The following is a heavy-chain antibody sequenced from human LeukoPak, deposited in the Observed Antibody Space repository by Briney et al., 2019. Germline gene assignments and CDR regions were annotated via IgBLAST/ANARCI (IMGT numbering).Heavy chain of an antibody. CDR3: AKEANLAGYFDY. CDR1: GFTFSSYA. J-gene: IGHJ4*02. Sequence: GGSLRLSCAASGFTFSSYAMRWVRQAPGKGLEWISSISGSGGSTNPADSVKGLFTISRDKSKNTLYLQMNRLRAEDTAVYYCAKEANLAGYFDYWGQGTLVTVSS. D-gene: IGHD3-10*01. CDR2: ISGSGGST. V-gene: IGHV3-23*01.